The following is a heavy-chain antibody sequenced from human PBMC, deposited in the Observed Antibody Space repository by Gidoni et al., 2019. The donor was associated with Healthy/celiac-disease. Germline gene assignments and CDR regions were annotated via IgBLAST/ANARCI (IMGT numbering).Heavy chain of an antibody. Sequence: QVQLVESGGGVVQPGRSLRLSCAASGFTFRSYGMHWVCQAPGKGLGCVACVGYDGSNKYCADAGKGRFTSSRDNSKNTLYLKMNSLRAEDTAVYYCARDQSEVSIAQDAFDIWGQGTMVTVSS. V-gene: IGHV3-33*01. CDR3: ARDQSEVSIAQDAFDI. CDR2: VGYDGSNK. D-gene: IGHD6-13*01. J-gene: IGHJ3*02. CDR1: GFTFRSYG.